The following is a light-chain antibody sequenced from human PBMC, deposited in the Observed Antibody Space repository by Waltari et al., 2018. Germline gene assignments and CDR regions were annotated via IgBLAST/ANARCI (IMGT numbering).Light chain of an antibody. J-gene: IGLJ2*01. CDR3: SSYTGSSTHVI. CDR1: SSDVGGYNY. V-gene: IGLV2-14*01. Sequence: QSALTQPASVSGSPGQSITISCTGTSSDVGGYNYVSWYQQNPGKAPKLMIYEVSNRPAGVSNRFSGSKSGNTASLTISGLQAEDEADYYCSSYTGSSTHVIFGGGTKVTVL. CDR2: EVS.